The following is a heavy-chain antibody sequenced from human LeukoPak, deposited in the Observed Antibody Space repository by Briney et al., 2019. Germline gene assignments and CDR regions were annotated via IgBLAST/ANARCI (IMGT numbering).Heavy chain of an antibody. J-gene: IGHJ4*02. CDR2: ISSSSSTI. CDR1: GFTFSSYS. CDR3: AREVGDYYDSSGSFGY. V-gene: IGHV3-48*04. D-gene: IGHD3-22*01. Sequence: PGGSLRLSCAASGFTFSSYSMNWVRQAPGKGLEWVSYISSSSSTIYYADSVKGRFTISRDSAKNTLYLQMNRLRAEDTAVYFCAREVGDYYDSSGSFGYWGQGTLVTVSS.